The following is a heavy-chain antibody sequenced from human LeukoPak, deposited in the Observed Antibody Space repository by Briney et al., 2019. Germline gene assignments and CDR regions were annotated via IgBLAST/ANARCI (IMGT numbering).Heavy chain of an antibody. Sequence: SETLSLTCAVYGGSFSGYYWTWIRQPPGKGLEWIGEMNHSGSANYNPSLKSRVTISVDTSKNQFSLKLSSVTAADTAVYYCARRDYVWGSYRAPFDYWGQGTLVTVSS. V-gene: IGHV4-34*01. CDR2: MNHSGSA. CDR1: GGSFSGYY. J-gene: IGHJ4*02. CDR3: ARRDYVWGSYRAPFDY. D-gene: IGHD3-16*02.